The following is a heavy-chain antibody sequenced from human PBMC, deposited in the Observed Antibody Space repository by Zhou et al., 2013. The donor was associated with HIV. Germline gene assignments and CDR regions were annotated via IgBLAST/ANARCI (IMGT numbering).Heavy chain of an antibody. CDR2: FDPEDGGA. Sequence: QVQLVQSGAEVRKPGASVKVSCKLSGYTLTDLLIHWVRQTPGKGLEWMGRFDPEDGGALYAQNFTGRIIMAQHTQTDTAYMQIDSLRSDDSAVYYCTTDRQLRQRLEKAFCIWGQGTRVTVS. V-gene: IGHV1-24*01. J-gene: IGHJ6*02. D-gene: IGHD3-16*01. CDR3: TTDRQLRQRLEKAFCI. CDR1: GYTLTDLL.